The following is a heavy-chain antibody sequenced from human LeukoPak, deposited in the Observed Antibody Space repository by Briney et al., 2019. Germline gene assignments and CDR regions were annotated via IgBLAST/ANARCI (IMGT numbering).Heavy chain of an antibody. D-gene: IGHD4-17*01. J-gene: IGHJ4*02. V-gene: IGHV4-59*01. CDR2: IYDNGRT. CDR3: ARFPNYDAYVRDY. Sequence: PSETLSLTCTVSGGSISSYYWSWIRQPPGKGLEWIGFIYDNGRTSYNPSLKSRVTISGDTSKKQFSLKLNSLTAADTAVYYCARFPNYDAYVRDYWGQGTLVTVSS. CDR1: GGSISSYY.